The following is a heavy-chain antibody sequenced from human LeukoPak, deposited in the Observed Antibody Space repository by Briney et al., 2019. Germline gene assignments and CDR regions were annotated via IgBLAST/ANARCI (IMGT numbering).Heavy chain of an antibody. V-gene: IGHV3-23*01. CDR1: GFAFGSEA. D-gene: IGHD1-1*01. J-gene: IGHJ4*02. CDR2: ISPGGGTT. Sequence: GGSLRLSCAVSGFAFGSEAMRWVRQSRARGREWVASISPGGGTTYYADCVKGRFTISRDNSKNSLFVLMNSLRGEDTAVYFCAESRSGSANWALQIFDNWGQGTLVTVSS. CDR3: AESRSGSANWALQIFDN.